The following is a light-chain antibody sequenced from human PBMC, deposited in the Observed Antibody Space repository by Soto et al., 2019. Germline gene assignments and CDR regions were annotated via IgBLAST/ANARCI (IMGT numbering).Light chain of an antibody. CDR1: SSDVGGYNY. J-gene: IGLJ2*01. V-gene: IGLV2-14*01. CDR3: SSYTSSITVV. Sequence: QSALTQPASVSGSPGQSITISCTGTSSDVGGYNYVSWYQQHPGKAPKLMIYDVNNRPSGVSNRFPGSKSGNTASLTISGLQAEDEAGYYCSSYTSSITVVFGGGTKLTVL. CDR2: DVN.